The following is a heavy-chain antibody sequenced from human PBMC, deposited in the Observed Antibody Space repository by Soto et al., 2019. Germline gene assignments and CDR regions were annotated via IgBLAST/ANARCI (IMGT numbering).Heavy chain of an antibody. CDR3: ARGQRNHYYHYGMDV. CDR1: GYTFTKYA. V-gene: IGHV1-3*01. CDR2: NNAGNGNT. Sequence: ASVKVSCKASGYTFTKYAMHWVRQAPGQRLERMGWNNAGNGNTKYSQKFQGRVTIPRDTSASTAYMELSSLRSEDTAVYYGARGQRNHYYHYGMDVWRKGITVTVST. J-gene: IGHJ6*04. D-gene: IGHD1-1*01.